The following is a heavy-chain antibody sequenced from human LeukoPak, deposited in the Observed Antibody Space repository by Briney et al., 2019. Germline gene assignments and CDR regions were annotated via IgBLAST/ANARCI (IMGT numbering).Heavy chain of an antibody. CDR3: ARGVGYSSGWNNWFDP. CDR1: GYTFTSYG. V-gene: IGHV1-18*01. CDR2: ISAYNGNT. D-gene: IGHD6-19*01. J-gene: IGHJ5*02. Sequence: GASVKASCKASGYTFTSYGISWGRQAPGHGLGWRGWISAYNGNTNYAQKLQGRVTMTTDTSTSTAYMELRSLRSDDTAVYYCARGVGYSSGWNNWFDPWGQGTLVTVSS.